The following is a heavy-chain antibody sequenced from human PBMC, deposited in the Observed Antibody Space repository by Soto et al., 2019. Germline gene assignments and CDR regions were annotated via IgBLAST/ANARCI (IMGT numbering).Heavy chain of an antibody. V-gene: IGHV1-69*06. J-gene: IGHJ6*02. CDR3: AREAVGYCSSTSCYRPGYYYYGMDV. CDR2: IIPIFGTA. D-gene: IGHD2-2*01. Sequence: QVQLVQSGAEVKKPGSSVKVSCKASGGTFSSYAISWVRQAPGQGLEWMGGIIPIFGTATYAQKFQGRVTLTADKSTSTAYMELSSLRSEDTAVYYCAREAVGYCSSTSCYRPGYYYYGMDVWGQGTTVTVSS. CDR1: GGTFSSYA.